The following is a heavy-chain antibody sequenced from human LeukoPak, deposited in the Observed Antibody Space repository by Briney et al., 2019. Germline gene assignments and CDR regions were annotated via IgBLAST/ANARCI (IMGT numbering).Heavy chain of an antibody. D-gene: IGHD6-13*01. J-gene: IGHJ4*02. CDR1: GFTFSSYA. V-gene: IGHV3-23*01. CDR3: AKRLAAAGTRSVDY. CDR2: ISGSGGST. Sequence: PGGSLRPSGAASGFTFSSYAMSWVRQAPGKGLEWVSAISGSGGSTYYADSVKGRFTISRDNSKNTLYLQMNSLRAEDTAVYYCAKRLAAAGTRSVDYWGQGTLVTVSS.